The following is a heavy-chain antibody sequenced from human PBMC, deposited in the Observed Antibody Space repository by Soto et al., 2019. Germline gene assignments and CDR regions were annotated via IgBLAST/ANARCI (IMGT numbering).Heavy chain of an antibody. CDR2: ISAGGSST. CDR1: GFTLSNYA. CDR3: AKVYYSGTFPGAFDI. Sequence: GGSLRLSCAVSGFTLSNYAIHWVRQAPGKGLEWVSGISAGGSSTFYADSVKGRFTISRDNSMNTLYLHMNSLRAEDTAVYYCAKVYYSGTFPGAFDIWGQGTLVTVSS. J-gene: IGHJ3*02. D-gene: IGHD1-26*01. V-gene: IGHV3-23*01.